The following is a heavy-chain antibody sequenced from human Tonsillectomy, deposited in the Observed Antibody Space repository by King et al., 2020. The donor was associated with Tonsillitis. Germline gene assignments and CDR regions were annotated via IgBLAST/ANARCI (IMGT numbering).Heavy chain of an antibody. Sequence: VQLVESGGGLVQPGGSLRLSCAASGFTFSSYAMSCVRQAPGKGREWVSAISGSGSSTYYTDSVKGRFTISRDNPKNTLYLQMNSLRAEDTAIYYCAKDTTRTRIAAATDHWGQGTLVTVSS. CDR2: ISGSGSST. J-gene: IGHJ4*02. V-gene: IGHV3-23*04. CDR3: AKDTTRTRIAAATDH. CDR1: GFTFSSYA. D-gene: IGHD6-13*01.